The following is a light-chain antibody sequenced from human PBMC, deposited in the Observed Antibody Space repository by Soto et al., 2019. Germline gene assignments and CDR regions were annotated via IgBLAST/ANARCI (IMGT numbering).Light chain of an antibody. Sequence: DIQMTQSPSTLSGSVGDRVTITCRASQSISNFLNWYQQQPGKAPKLLIYGAFSLQSGVPSRFSGSGSGTDFTLTISSLQPEDFATYYCQQTYTTPEITFGQGTRLEN. J-gene: IGKJ5*01. CDR3: QQTYTTPEIT. V-gene: IGKV1-39*01. CDR1: QSISNF. CDR2: GAF.